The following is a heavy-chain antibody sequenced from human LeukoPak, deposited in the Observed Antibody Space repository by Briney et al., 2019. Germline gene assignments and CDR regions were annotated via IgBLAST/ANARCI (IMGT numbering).Heavy chain of an antibody. CDR2: INPNSGGT. CDR1: GYTFTSYG. V-gene: IGHV1-2*06. J-gene: IGHJ4*02. Sequence: ASVKVSCKASGYTFTSYGISWVRQAPGQGLEWMGRINPNSGGTNYAQKFQGRVTMTRDTSISTAYMELSRLRSDDTAVYYCARAPPPYSSGWYGEGGDYWGQGTLVTVSS. D-gene: IGHD6-19*01. CDR3: ARAPPPYSSGWYGEGGDY.